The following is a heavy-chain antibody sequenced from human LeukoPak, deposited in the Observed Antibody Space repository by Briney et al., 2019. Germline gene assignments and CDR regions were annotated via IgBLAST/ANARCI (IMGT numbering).Heavy chain of an antibody. Sequence: AASVKVSCKPSGYTLTSYDINWVRQATGQGLEWMGWMNPNRGNTGYAQKFQGRLSMTRNTSITTAYMELSSLRSEDTAVCYCARNRGYSGYDPLYYFDYWGQGTLVTVSS. CDR1: GYTLTSYD. V-gene: IGHV1-8*01. J-gene: IGHJ4*02. D-gene: IGHD5-12*01. CDR2: MNPNRGNT. CDR3: ARNRGYSGYDPLYYFDY.